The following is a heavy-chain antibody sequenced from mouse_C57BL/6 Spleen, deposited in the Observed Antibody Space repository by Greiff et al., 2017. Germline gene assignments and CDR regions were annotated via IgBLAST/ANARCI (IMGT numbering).Heavy chain of an antibody. V-gene: IGHV1-22*01. D-gene: IGHD2-12*01. Sequence: EVMLVESGPELVKPGASVKMSCKASGYTFTDYNMHWVKQSHGKSLEWIGYINPNNGGTSYNQKFKGKATLTVNKSSSTAYMELRSLTSEDSAVYYCAYYRSGWFAYWGQGTLVTVSA. J-gene: IGHJ3*01. CDR3: AYYRSGWFAY. CDR1: GYTFTDYN. CDR2: INPNNGGT.